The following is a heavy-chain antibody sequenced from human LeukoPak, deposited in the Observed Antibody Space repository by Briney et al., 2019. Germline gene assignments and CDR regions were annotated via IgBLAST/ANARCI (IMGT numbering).Heavy chain of an antibody. V-gene: IGHV1-69*01. CDR1: GGTFSSYA. CDR2: IIPIFGTA. CDR3: ARDSWELPNWFDP. J-gene: IGHJ5*02. Sequence: ASVKVSCKASGGTFSSYAISWVRQAPGQGLEWMGGIIPIFGTANYAQKFQGRVTITVDESTSTAYMELSGLRSEDTAVYYCARDSWELPNWFDPWGQGTLVTVSS. D-gene: IGHD1-26*01.